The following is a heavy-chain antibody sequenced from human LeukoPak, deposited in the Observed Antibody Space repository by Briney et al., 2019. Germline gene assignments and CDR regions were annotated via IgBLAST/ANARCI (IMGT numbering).Heavy chain of an antibody. CDR2: IYTSGSA. V-gene: IGHV4-4*07. D-gene: IGHD6-19*01. Sequence: PSETLSLTCTVSGGSLSSYYWSWIRQPAGKGLEWIGRIYTSGSANYNPSLKSRVTMSVDTSKNQFSLKLSSVTAADTAVYYCARAGTAVAGTRFDYWGQGTLVTVSS. CDR3: ARAGTAVAGTRFDY. J-gene: IGHJ4*02. CDR1: GGSLSSYY.